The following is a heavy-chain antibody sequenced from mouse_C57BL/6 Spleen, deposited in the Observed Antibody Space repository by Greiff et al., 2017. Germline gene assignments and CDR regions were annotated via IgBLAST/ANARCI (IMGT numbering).Heavy chain of an antibody. CDR1: GYTFTSYW. V-gene: IGHV1-53*01. D-gene: IGHD1-1*01. CDR2: ISPSNGGT. J-gene: IGHJ2*01. CDR3: AVVAPFDY. Sequence: QVQLQQPGAELVKPGASVKLSCKASGYTFTSYWMHWVKQRPGQGLEWIGYISPSNGGTNYNEKFKSKATLTVDESSSTADMQLSSLTSEDAAGYYYAVVAPFDYGGQGTTLTVAA.